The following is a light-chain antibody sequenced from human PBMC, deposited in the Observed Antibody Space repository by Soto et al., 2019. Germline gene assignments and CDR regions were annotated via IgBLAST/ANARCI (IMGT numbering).Light chain of an antibody. CDR3: QQSYNIPRT. Sequence: DIQMTPSPSPPSASFGDRVTVTFRASQSISSYLNWYQQKPGKAPKLLISVASSLQSGVPSRFSGSGSGTDFTLTISSLQPEDFATYYCQQSYNIPRTFGQGTKVDIK. V-gene: IGKV1-39*01. J-gene: IGKJ1*01. CDR2: VAS. CDR1: QSISSY.